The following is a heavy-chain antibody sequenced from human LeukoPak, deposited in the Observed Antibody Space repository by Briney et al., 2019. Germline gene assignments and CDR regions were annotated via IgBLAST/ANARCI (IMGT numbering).Heavy chain of an antibody. CDR3: ARVRNDILTGYYGDYYYYYMDI. J-gene: IGHJ6*03. CDR2: IYTSGST. V-gene: IGHV4-4*07. Sequence: SETLSLTCTVSGGSISSYYWSWIRQPAGKGLEWIGRIYTSGSTNYNPSLKSRVTMSVGTSKNQFSLKLSSVTAADTAVYYCARVRNDILTGYYGDYYYYYMDIWGKGTTVTVSS. D-gene: IGHD3-9*01. CDR1: GGSISSYY.